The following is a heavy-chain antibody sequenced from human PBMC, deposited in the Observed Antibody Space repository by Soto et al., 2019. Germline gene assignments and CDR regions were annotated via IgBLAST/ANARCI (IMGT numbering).Heavy chain of an antibody. CDR3: ARDLVVAASQPDNWFDP. CDR2: ISAYNGNT. V-gene: IGHV1-18*01. D-gene: IGHD2-15*01. J-gene: IGHJ5*02. Sequence: QVQLVQSGAEVKKPGASVKVSCKASGYTFTSYGISWVRQAPGQGLEWMGWISAYNGNTNYAQKLQGRVTMTTDTSTSTAYMELRSLRADDTAVYYCARDLVVAASQPDNWFDPWGQGTLVTVSS. CDR1: GYTFTSYG.